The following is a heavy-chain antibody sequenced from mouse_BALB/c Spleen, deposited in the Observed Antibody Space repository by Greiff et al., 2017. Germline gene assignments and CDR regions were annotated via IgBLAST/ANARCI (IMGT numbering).Heavy chain of an antibody. V-gene: IGHV3-2*02. CDR1: GYSITSDYA. CDR3: ASGFDY. Sequence: EVHLVESGPGLVKPSQSLSLTCTVTGYSITSDYAWNWIRQFPGNQLEWMGYISYSGSTSYNPSLKSRISITRDTSKNQFFLQLNSVTTEDTATYYCASGFDYWGQGTTLTVSS. CDR2: ISYSGST. J-gene: IGHJ2*01.